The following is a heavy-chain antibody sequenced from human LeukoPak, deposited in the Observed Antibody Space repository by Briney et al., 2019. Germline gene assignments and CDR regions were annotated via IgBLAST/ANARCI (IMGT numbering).Heavy chain of an antibody. CDR1: GGSISTYY. V-gene: IGHV4-59*08. CDR2: IHSSGAV. Sequence: PSETLSLTCTVSGGSISTYYWSWIRQPPGKGLEWIAHIHSSGAVKYNPSLKSRVSMSVDTSKNQFSLSLSSVTAADTAVYYCARYGSGAYSLDVRGQGTMVTVSS. D-gene: IGHD3-10*01. J-gene: IGHJ3*01. CDR3: ARYGSGAYSLDV.